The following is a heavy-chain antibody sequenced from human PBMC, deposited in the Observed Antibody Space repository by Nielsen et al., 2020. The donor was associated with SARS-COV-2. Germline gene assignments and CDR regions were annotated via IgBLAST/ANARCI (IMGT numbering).Heavy chain of an antibody. Sequence: SETLSLTCTVSGGSISSGGYYWSWIRQHPGKGLEWIGYIYYSGSTYYNPSLKSRVTISVDTSKNQFSLKLSSVTAADTAVYYCARGAYGDYDRYFDLWGRGTLVTVSS. CDR2: IYYSGST. CDR3: ARGAYGDYDRYFDL. V-gene: IGHV4-31*03. J-gene: IGHJ2*01. CDR1: GGSISSGGYY. D-gene: IGHD4-17*01.